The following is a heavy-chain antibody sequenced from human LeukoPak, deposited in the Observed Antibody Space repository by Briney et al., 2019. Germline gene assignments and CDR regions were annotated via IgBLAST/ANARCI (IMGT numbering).Heavy chain of an antibody. CDR2: ISSSGSTI. J-gene: IGHJ4*02. CDR3: ARERGIRYGYYY. Sequence: PGGSLRLSCAASGFTFSSYEMNWVRQAPGKGLEWVSYISSSGSTIYYADAVKGRFTISRDNAKNSLYLQMNSLRADDTALYCWARERGIRYGYYYWGEGTLVTVSS. V-gene: IGHV3-48*03. CDR1: GFTFSSYE. D-gene: IGHD2-2*03.